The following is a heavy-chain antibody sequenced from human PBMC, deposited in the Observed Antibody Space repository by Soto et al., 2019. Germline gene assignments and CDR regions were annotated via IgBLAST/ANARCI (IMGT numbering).Heavy chain of an antibody. CDR2: IYYSGST. Sequence: QLQLQESGPGLVKPSETLSLTCTVSGGSISSSSYYWGWIRQPPGKGLEWIGSIYYSGSTYYNPSLKSRVPISVDTSKNHFSLKLSSVTAADTAVYYCARTLDSFWGANDAFDIWGQGTMVTVSS. CDR1: GGSISSSSYY. V-gene: IGHV4-39*02. CDR3: ARTLDSFWGANDAFDI. D-gene: IGHD3-16*01. J-gene: IGHJ3*02.